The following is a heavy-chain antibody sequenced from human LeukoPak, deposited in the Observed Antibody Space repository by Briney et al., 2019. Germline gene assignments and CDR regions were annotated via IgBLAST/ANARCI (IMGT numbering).Heavy chain of an antibody. CDR3: ARELVVVAALDY. J-gene: IGHJ4*02. CDR1: GFTFSSYS. D-gene: IGHD2-15*01. V-gene: IGHV3-48*04. Sequence: GGSLRLSCAAAGFTFSSYSMNWVRQAPGKGLEWVSYINSGSSSIHYADSVKGRFTISRDNAKNSLYLQMNSLRAEDTAVYYCARELVVVAALDYWGQGTLVTVSS. CDR2: INSGSSSI.